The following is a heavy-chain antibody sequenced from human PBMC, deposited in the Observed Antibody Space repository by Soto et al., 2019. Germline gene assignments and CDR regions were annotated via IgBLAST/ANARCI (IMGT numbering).Heavy chain of an antibody. Sequence: QVHLVQSGAEVKKPGASVKVSCKCSGYSFTSYGITWVRQAPGPGLEWMGWISAHHGNTDYAQKLQGRVTVTRDTSTSTAYMELRSRRSDDTVVYYCARGRYGDYWGQGALVTVSS. J-gene: IGHJ4*02. D-gene: IGHD1-1*01. CDR2: ISAHHGNT. V-gene: IGHV1-18*01. CDR3: ARGRYGDY. CDR1: GYSFTSYG.